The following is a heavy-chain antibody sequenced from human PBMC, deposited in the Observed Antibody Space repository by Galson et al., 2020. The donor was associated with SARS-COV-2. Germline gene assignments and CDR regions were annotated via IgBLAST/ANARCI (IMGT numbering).Heavy chain of an antibody. J-gene: IGHJ6*02. V-gene: IGHV3-30*03. CDR2: ISDDGSNK. D-gene: IGHD3-22*01. CDR3: ARSLRVFYYGTSGSSNYYYFGMDV. CDR1: GFTLSNYA. Sequence: GESLKISCAASGFTLSNYAMHWVRHAPGKGLEWVAVISDDGSNKLYADSVKGRFTISRDNSKNTLYLQMNSLRADDTAVYYCARSLRVFYYGTSGSSNYYYFGMDVWGQGTTVTVSS.